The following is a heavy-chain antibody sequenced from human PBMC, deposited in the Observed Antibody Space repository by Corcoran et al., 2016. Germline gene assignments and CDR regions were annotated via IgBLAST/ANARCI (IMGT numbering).Heavy chain of an antibody. V-gene: IGHV4-34*01. CDR2: INHSGST. D-gene: IGHD2-2*01. CDR3: ARGGCSSTSCYGGYYYYGMDV. CDR1: GGSFSGYY. J-gene: IGHJ6*02. Sequence: QVQLQQWGAGLLKPSETLSLTCAVYGGSFSGYYWSWIRQPPGKGLEWIGEINHSGSTNYNPSLKSRVTISVDTSKNQFSLKLSSVTAADTAVYYCARGGCSSTSCYGGYYYYGMDVWGQGTTVTVSS.